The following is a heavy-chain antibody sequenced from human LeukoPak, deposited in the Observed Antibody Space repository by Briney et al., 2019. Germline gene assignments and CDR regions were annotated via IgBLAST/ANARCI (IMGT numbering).Heavy chain of an antibody. Sequence: PGRSLRLSCAASGFTFSSYGMHWVRQAPGRGLEWVAVIWYDGSNKYYADSVKGRFTISRDNSKNTLYLQMNSLRAEDTAVYYCAKDFYDFWSGYSEGPYYFDYWGREPWSPSPQ. CDR2: IWYDGSNK. V-gene: IGHV3-33*06. D-gene: IGHD3-3*01. CDR3: AKDFYDFWSGYSEGPYYFDY. CDR1: GFTFSSYG. J-gene: IGHJ4*02.